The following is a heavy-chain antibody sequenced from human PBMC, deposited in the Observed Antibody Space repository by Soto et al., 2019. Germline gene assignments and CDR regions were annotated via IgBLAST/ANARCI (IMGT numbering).Heavy chain of an antibody. D-gene: IGHD3-3*01. Sequence: GGSLRLSCATSGFIFGTYAMSWVRQAPGKGLEWVSGISGSGESTYYADSVKGRFTISRDNFKNTLFLQMSSLRAEDTALYYCAKSDIDYHDGSGYYVGHGGIDAFDVWGQGTMVTVSS. CDR1: GFIFGTYA. J-gene: IGHJ3*01. V-gene: IGHV3-23*01. CDR2: ISGSGEST. CDR3: AKSDIDYHDGSGYYVGHGGIDAFDV.